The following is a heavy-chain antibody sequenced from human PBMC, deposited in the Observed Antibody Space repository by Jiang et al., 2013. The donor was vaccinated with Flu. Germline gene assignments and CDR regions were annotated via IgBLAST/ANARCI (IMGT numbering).Heavy chain of an antibody. CDR1: YA. J-gene: IGHJ4*02. CDR2: ISWNSGSI. D-gene: IGHD3-22*01. CDR3: AKVNYYDSSGYYDY. Sequence: YAMHWVRQAPGKGLEWVSGISWNSGSIGYADSVKGRFTISRDNAKNSLYLQMNSLRAEDTALYYCAKVNYYDSSGYYDYWGQGTLVTVSS. V-gene: IGHV3-9*01.